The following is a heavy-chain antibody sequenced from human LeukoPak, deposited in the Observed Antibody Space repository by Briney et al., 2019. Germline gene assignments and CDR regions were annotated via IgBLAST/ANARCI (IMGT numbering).Heavy chain of an antibody. D-gene: IGHD3-10*01. CDR3: ARDDYYGSGDHDY. J-gene: IGHJ4*02. V-gene: IGHV3-21*01. Sequence: GGSLRLSCAASGFTFSSYTMNWVRQAPGKGLEWVSSISSWSTYTYYADSVKGRFTISRDNAKNSLYLQMNSLRAEDTAVYYCARDDYYGSGDHDYWGQGTLVTVSS. CDR1: GFTFSSYT. CDR2: ISSWSTYT.